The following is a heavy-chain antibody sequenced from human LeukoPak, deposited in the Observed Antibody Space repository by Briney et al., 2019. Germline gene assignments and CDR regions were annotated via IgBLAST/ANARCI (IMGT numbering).Heavy chain of an antibody. Sequence: GGSLRLSCAASGFTFSSHAMSWVRQAPGKGLEWVSGFRGSGGSTYYADSVKGRITMSRDNSKNTLYLQMNSLRAEDTAVYYCAKSFEKYSSSSIDYFMDVWGKGTTVTVSS. J-gene: IGHJ6*03. D-gene: IGHD6-6*01. V-gene: IGHV3-23*01. CDR3: AKSFEKYSSSSIDYFMDV. CDR1: GFTFSSHA. CDR2: FRGSGGST.